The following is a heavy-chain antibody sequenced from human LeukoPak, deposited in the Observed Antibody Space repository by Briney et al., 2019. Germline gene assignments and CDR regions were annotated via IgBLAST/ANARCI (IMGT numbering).Heavy chain of an antibody. CDR2: IIPIFGTA. Sequence: ASVKDSCKASGGTFSSYAISWVRQAPGQGLEWMGGIIPIFGTANYAQKFQGRVTITTDESTSTAYMELSSLRSEDTAMYYCARCGTPAGIYYFDYWGQGTLVTVSS. J-gene: IGHJ4*02. D-gene: IGHD6-13*01. CDR3: ARCGTPAGIYYFDY. V-gene: IGHV1-69*05. CDR1: GGTFSSYA.